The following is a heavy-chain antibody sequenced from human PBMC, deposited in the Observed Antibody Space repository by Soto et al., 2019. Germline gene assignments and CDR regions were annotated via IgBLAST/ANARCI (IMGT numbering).Heavy chain of an antibody. J-gene: IGHJ5*02. CDR3: AHRSIKAPTTIFGVAVPNWFDP. CDR1: GFSLSTSGVG. CDR2: IYWDDDK. Sequence: QITLKESGPTLVKPTQTLTLTCTFSGFSLSTSGVGVGWIRQPPGKALEWLALIYWDDDKRYSPSLKSRLTITKDTSKNQVVLTMTNMDPVDTATYYCAHRSIKAPTTIFGVAVPNWFDPWGQGTLVTVSS. V-gene: IGHV2-5*02. D-gene: IGHD3-3*01.